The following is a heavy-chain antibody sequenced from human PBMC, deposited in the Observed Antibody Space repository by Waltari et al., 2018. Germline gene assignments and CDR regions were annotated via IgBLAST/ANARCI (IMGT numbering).Heavy chain of an antibody. CDR2: IYHSGTT. Sequence: QVQLQESGPGLVKPSETLSLTCAVSGYSISSGYYWGWIRQPPGKGLEWIGSIYHSGTTYYTPSLKSRVTISVDTSKNQFSLKLSSVTAADTAVYYCARSYSSSWYPHYFDYWGQGTLVTVSS. J-gene: IGHJ4*02. D-gene: IGHD6-13*01. CDR3: ARSYSSSWYPHYFDY. V-gene: IGHV4-38-2*01. CDR1: GYSISSGYY.